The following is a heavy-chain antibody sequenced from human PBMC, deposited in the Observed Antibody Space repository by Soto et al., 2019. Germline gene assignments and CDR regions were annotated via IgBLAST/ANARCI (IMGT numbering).Heavy chain of an antibody. V-gene: IGHV3-30-3*01. CDR1: GFTFNSYA. J-gene: IGHJ4*02. D-gene: IGHD6-13*01. CDR3: ARGGWQQLVTGGYFDY. Sequence: QVQLVESGGGVVQPGRSLRLSCAASGFTFNSYAMHWVRQAPGKGLEWVAVISYDGSNKYYADSVKGRFTISRDNSKNTLYLQMNSLRAEDTAVYYCARGGWQQLVTGGYFDYWGQGTLVTVSS. CDR2: ISYDGSNK.